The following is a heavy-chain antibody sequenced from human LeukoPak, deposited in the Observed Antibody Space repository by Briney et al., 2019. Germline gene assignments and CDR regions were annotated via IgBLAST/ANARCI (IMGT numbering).Heavy chain of an antibody. Sequence: PLETLSLTCTVSGGSISSTNYYWDWIRQSRGKGPEWIGSIYYSETTYYNPSLESRVTISIDTSKNQFSLQLSSVTAADTALYFCARQVSDYYYYYIDVWGKGTTVTVSS. CDR2: IYYSETT. V-gene: IGHV4-39*01. CDR3: ARQVSDYYYYYIDV. J-gene: IGHJ6*03. CDR1: GGSISSTNYY. D-gene: IGHD5/OR15-5a*01.